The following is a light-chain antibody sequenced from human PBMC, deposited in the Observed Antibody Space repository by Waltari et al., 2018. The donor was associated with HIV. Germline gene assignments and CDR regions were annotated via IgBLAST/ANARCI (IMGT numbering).Light chain of an antibody. J-gene: IGLJ2*01. Sequence: SYELAQPPSVSVALGQTARITCGGNSIGSKSVHWYQQRPGQAPVLVIYRDNNRPSGIPERFSGSSSGNTATLTISRAQAGDESDYYCQIWDSSTVVFGGGTKLTVL. V-gene: IGLV3-9*01. CDR2: RDN. CDR1: SIGSKS. CDR3: QIWDSSTVV.